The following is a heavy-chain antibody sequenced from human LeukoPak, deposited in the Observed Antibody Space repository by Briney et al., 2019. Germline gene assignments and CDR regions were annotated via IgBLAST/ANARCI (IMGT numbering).Heavy chain of an antibody. Sequence: PGGSLRLSCAASGFTFSSYGMHWVRQAPGKGLEWVAAISYDGSNKNYADSVKGRFTISRDNSKNTLYLQMNSLRAEDTAVYYCARGVRIAVAGYIDYWGQGTLVTVSS. D-gene: IGHD6-19*01. J-gene: IGHJ4*02. CDR2: ISYDGSNK. V-gene: IGHV3-30*03. CDR3: ARGVRIAVAGYIDY. CDR1: GFTFSSYG.